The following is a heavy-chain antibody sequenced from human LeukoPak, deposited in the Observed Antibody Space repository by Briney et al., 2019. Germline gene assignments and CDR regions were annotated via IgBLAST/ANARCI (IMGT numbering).Heavy chain of an antibody. D-gene: IGHD7-27*01. J-gene: IGHJ4*02. CDR2: IYYTGST. Sequence: PSETLSLTCTVSGGSISGYYWGWIRQPPGKGLEWIGYIYYTGSTSYNPSLRSRVTMSADTSKNQFSLKLSSVTAADTAVYYCASRKLGNDYWGQGTLVTVSS. CDR3: ASRKLGNDY. V-gene: IGHV4-59*01. CDR1: GGSISGYY.